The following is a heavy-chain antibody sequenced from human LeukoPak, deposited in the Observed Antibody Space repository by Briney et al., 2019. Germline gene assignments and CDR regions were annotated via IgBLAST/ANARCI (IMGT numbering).Heavy chain of an antibody. V-gene: IGHV4-34*01. Sequence: SETLSLTCAVYDGSFSGYYCSWIRQPPGKGLEWIGEINHSGGANYNPSLKSRVTIFLDTSKNQFSLNLSSVTAADTAVYYCARRPRGVIIKTWFDSWGQGTLVTVSS. D-gene: IGHD3-10*01. CDR3: ARRPRGVIIKTWFDS. CDR1: DGSFSGYY. CDR2: INHSGGA. J-gene: IGHJ5*01.